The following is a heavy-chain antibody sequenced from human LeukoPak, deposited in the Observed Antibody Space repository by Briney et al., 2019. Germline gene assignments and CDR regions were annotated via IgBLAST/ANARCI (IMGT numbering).Heavy chain of an antibody. D-gene: IGHD6-13*01. J-gene: IGHJ4*02. V-gene: IGHV3-49*03. CDR1: GFTFGDYA. CDR3: TRFLGIAAAGGGY. Sequence: GGSLRLSCTASGFTFGDYAMSWFRQAPGKGLEWVGFIRSKAYGGTTEYAASVKGRFTISRDDSKSITYLQMNSLKTEDTAVYYCTRFLGIAAAGGGYWGQGTLVTVSS. CDR2: IRSKAYGGTT.